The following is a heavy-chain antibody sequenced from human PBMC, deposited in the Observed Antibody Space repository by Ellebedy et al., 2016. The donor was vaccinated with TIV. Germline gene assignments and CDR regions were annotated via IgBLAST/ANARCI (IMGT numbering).Heavy chain of an antibody. V-gene: IGHV3-74*01. J-gene: IGHJ2*01. CDR2: INSDGSST. D-gene: IGHD6-19*01. CDR3: ARAGSSGWEAYFDL. Sequence: GESLKISCAASGFTVTQYWLHWVRQAPGKGPVWVSRINSDGSSTTYADSVKGRFTISRDNAKNTLYLQMNSLRAEDTAVYYCARAGSSGWEAYFDLWGRGTLVTVSS. CDR1: GFTVTQYW.